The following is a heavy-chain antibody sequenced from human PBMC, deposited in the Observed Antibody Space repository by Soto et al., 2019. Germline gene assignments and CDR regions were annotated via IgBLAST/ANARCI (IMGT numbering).Heavy chain of an antibody. Sequence: QVQLVQSGAEVKKPGSSVKVSCKASGGTFKSYVFSWVRQAPGQGLEWMGGFIPLFGTPNYAQKFQGRVTITADESTSKVYRDMSSLTSEDSALYYCARGRTVYSPVLHYYYAMDVWAKEPRSPSPQ. CDR2: FIPLFGTP. CDR1: GGTFKSYV. CDR3: ARGRTVYSPVLHYYYAMDV. D-gene: IGHD2-21*01. J-gene: IGHJ6*01. V-gene: IGHV1-69*19.